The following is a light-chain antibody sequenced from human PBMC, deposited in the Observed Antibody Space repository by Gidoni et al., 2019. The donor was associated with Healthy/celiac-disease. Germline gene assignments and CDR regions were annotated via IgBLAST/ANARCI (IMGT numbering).Light chain of an antibody. V-gene: IGLV3-25*03. CDR2: KDS. J-gene: IGLJ2*01. CDR1: ALPKQY. CDR3: QSADSSGTYVV. Sequence: SYELTQPPSVSVSPGQTARITCSGDALPKQYAYWYQQKPGQAPVLVIYKDSERPSGIPELFDGSSSGTTVTLTISGVQAEDEADYYCQSADSSGTYVVFGGGTKLTVL.